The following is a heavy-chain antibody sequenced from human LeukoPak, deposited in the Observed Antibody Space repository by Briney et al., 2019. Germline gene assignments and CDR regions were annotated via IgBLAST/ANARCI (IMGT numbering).Heavy chain of an antibody. CDR3: AKDLNYGITYSFDY. J-gene: IGHJ4*02. D-gene: IGHD3-9*01. CDR2: ISWNSGST. Sequence: GGSLRLSCAASGFTFDDYAMHWVRQAPGKGLEWVPGISWNSGSTVYADSVKGRFTISRDNAKNSLYLQMNSLRAEDTALHYCAKDLNYGITYSFDYWGQGTLVTVSS. V-gene: IGHV3-9*01. CDR1: GFTFDDYA.